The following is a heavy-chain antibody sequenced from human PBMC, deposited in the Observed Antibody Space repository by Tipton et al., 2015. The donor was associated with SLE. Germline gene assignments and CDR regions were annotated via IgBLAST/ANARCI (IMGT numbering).Heavy chain of an antibody. CDR3: ARGQVGVGDFDY. Sequence: TLSLTCTVSGGSISSGGYYWSWIRQHPGKGLEWIGFIYYSGDTYYNPSLKSRVTILADTSRNQFSLKLSSVTAADTAVYFCARGQVGVGDFDYWGQGTLVTVSS. D-gene: IGHD3-16*01. CDR2: IYYSGDT. V-gene: IGHV4-31*03. CDR1: GGSISSGGYY. J-gene: IGHJ4*02.